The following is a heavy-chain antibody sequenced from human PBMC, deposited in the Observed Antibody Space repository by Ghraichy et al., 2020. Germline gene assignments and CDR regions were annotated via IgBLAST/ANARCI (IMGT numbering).Heavy chain of an antibody. V-gene: IGHV4-59*01. J-gene: IGHJ5*02. D-gene: IGHD3-3*01. CDR3: ARGGYYDFWSGYFNWFDP. Sequence: ETLSLTCTVSGGSISSYYWSWIRQPPGKGLEWIGYIYYSGSTNYNPSLKSRVTISVDTSKNQFSLKLSSVTAADTAVYYCARGGYYDFWSGYFNWFDPWGQGTLVTVSS. CDR2: IYYSGST. CDR1: GGSISSYY.